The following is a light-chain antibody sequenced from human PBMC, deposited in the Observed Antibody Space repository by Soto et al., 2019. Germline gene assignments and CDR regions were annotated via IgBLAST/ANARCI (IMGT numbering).Light chain of an antibody. Sequence: DIPKTPAPSSLSASVEDRVIITCRASQSISNHLNWYQQKPGKAPNLLIYAASSLHSGVPSRFSGSGSGTEFTLTIISLQPEDFATYYCQQSYRFPKTFGRGTKVDIK. J-gene: IGKJ1*01. CDR3: QQSYRFPKT. CDR2: AAS. V-gene: IGKV1-39*01. CDR1: QSISNH.